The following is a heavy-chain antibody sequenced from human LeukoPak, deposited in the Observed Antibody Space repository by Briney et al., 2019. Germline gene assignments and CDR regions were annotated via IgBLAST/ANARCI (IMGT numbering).Heavy chain of an antibody. D-gene: IGHD5-12*01. CDR2: IWYDGSNK. Sequence: GGSLRLSCAASGFSFSSYGMHWVRQAPGKGLVWVAVIWYDGSNKNYADSVKGRFTISRVNSKNMLYLQMNSLRVEDTALYYCASHGGLWGQGTLVTVSS. J-gene: IGHJ4*02. CDR3: ASHGGL. V-gene: IGHV3-33*01. CDR1: GFSFSSYG.